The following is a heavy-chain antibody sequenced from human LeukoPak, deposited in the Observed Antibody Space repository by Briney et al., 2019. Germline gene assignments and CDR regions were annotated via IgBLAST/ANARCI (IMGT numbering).Heavy chain of an antibody. CDR3: ARDNPTYYYGSGSYHNWFDP. Sequence: PGGSLRLSCAASGFTFSSHGMHWVRQVPGKGLEWVAFLPYDANDDYYADSVRGRFTISRDNSKNTLYLQMNSLRPEDTAVYYCARDNPTYYYGSGSYHNWFDPWGQGTLVTVSS. J-gene: IGHJ5*02. CDR1: GFTFSSHG. CDR2: LPYDANDD. V-gene: IGHV3-30*02. D-gene: IGHD3-10*01.